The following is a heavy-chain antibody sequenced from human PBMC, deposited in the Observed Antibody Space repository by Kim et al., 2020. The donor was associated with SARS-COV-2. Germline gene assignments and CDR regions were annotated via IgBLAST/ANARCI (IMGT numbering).Heavy chain of an antibody. CDR3: AREGIAVAGRVNAFDI. Sequence: SETLSLTCTVSGGSISSYYWSWIRQPPGKGLEWIGYIYYSGSTNYNPSLKSRVTISVDTSKNQFSLKLSSVTAADTAVYYCAREGIAVAGRVNAFDIWGQGTMVTVSS. CDR1: GGSISSYY. D-gene: IGHD6-19*01. J-gene: IGHJ3*02. CDR2: IYYSGST. V-gene: IGHV4-59*13.